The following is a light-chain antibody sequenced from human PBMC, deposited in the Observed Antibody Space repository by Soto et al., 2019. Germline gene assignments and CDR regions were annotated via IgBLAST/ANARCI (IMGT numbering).Light chain of an antibody. J-gene: IGLJ2*01. CDR2: SNN. V-gene: IGLV1-44*01. CDR1: SSNIGRNP. Sequence: QSVLTQPPSASGTPGQRVTISCSGSSSNIGRNPVNWYLQLPGTAPKLLIYSNNQRPSGVPDRVSASKSGTSASLTISGLQSEDEADYHCATWDDSLYVMVFGGGTKVTVL. CDR3: ATWDDSLYVMV.